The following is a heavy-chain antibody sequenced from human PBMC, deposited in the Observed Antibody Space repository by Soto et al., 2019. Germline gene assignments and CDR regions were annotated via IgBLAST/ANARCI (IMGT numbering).Heavy chain of an antibody. Sequence: GESLKISCNGSGYSFTSYWIGWVRQMPGKGLEWMGIIYPGDSDTRYSPSFQGQVTISADKSISTAYLQWSSLKASDTAMYYCARGGMITFGGVQYYFDYWGQGTLVPVSS. V-gene: IGHV5-51*01. CDR2: IYPGDSDT. CDR3: ARGGMITFGGVQYYFDY. J-gene: IGHJ4*02. D-gene: IGHD3-16*01. CDR1: GYSFTSYW.